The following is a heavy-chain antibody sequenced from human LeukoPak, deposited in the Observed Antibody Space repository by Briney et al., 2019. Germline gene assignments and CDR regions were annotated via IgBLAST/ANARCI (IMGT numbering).Heavy chain of an antibody. J-gene: IGHJ5*02. D-gene: IGHD6-6*01. CDR2: IYYSGNT. CDR1: GGSISSSGSY. V-gene: IGHV4-39*07. CDR3: ARVMAARREDLNWFDP. Sequence: SETLSLTCTVSGGSISSSGSYWGWIRQPPGKGLEWIGSIYYSGNTYNPSLKSRVTISGETSKNQFSLNLTSVTAADTAVYYCARVMAARREDLNWFDPWGQGTLVTVSS.